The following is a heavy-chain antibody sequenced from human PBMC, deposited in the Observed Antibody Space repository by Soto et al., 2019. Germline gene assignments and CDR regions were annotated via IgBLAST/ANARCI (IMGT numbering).Heavy chain of an antibody. CDR3: ATSTGAPGNY. Sequence: PGGSLRLSCVASGFPFSSFWMSWARQAPGKGLEWVANIKQDGSHKYYVPSVKGRFTISRDNAKNSLYLQMNSLRAEDAAVYYCATSTGAPGNYWGQGTLVTVSS. J-gene: IGHJ4*02. D-gene: IGHD1-26*01. CDR1: GFPFSSFW. CDR2: IKQDGSHK. V-gene: IGHV3-7*01.